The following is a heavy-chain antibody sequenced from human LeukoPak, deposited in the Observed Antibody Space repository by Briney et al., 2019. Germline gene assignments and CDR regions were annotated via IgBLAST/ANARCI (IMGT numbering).Heavy chain of an antibody. CDR3: ARGDSMVRGSRATVLGR. CDR1: GFTFSSYS. V-gene: IGHV3-21*01. CDR2: ISSSSSYI. Sequence: GGSLRLSCAASGFTFSSYSMNWVRQAPGKGLEWVSSISSSSSYIYYADSVKGRFTISRDNAKNSLYLQMNSLRAEDTAVYYCARGDSMVRGSRATVLGRWGQGTLVTVSS. D-gene: IGHD3-10*01. J-gene: IGHJ4*02.